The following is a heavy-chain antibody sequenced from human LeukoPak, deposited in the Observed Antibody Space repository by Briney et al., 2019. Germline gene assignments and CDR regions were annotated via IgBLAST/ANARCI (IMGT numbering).Heavy chain of an antibody. Sequence: SETLSLTCAVYGESFSGYYWNWIRQPPGKGLEWIGEINHSGSTNYNPSLQSRVTISVDTSKNQFSLRLSSVTAADTAVYFCARKREPAATIDYWGQGTLVTVSS. CDR1: GESFSGYY. CDR3: ARKREPAATIDY. V-gene: IGHV4-34*01. CDR2: INHSGST. D-gene: IGHD2-2*01. J-gene: IGHJ4*02.